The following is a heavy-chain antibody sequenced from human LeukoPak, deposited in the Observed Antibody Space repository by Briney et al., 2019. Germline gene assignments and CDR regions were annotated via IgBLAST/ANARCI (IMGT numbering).Heavy chain of an antibody. CDR3: AKEAGYSGYDYPDY. Sequence: PGGSLRLSCAASGFTFSSYAMSWVRQAPGKGLEWVSGISGSAYRTYYADSVQGRFTISRDNSKNTLYLQMNSLRAEDTAVYYCAKEAGYSGYDYPDYWGQGTLVTVSS. CDR2: ISGSAYRT. D-gene: IGHD5-12*01. V-gene: IGHV3-23*01. CDR1: GFTFSSYA. J-gene: IGHJ4*02.